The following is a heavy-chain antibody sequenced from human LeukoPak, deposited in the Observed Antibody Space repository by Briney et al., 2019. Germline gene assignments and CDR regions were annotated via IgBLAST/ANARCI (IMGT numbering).Heavy chain of an antibody. CDR1: GYTFSSYA. CDR2: ISYDGSNK. D-gene: IGHD5-12*01. CDR3: AKDWRQARVATITLYY. V-gene: IGHV3-30-3*01. J-gene: IGHJ4*02. Sequence: PGRSLRLSCAASGYTFSSYAMNWVRQAPGKGLEWVAVISYDGSNKYYADSVKGRFTISRDNSKNTLYLQMNSLRVEDTAIYYCAKDWRQARVATITLYYWGQGTLVTVSS.